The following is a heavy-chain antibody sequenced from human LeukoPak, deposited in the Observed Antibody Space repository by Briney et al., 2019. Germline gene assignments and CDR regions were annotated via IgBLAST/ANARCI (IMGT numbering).Heavy chain of an antibody. V-gene: IGHV1-69*05. CDR1: GGTLSSYA. CDR2: IIPIFGTA. D-gene: IGHD3-22*01. J-gene: IGHJ4*02. Sequence: SVKVSCKASGGTLSSYAISWVRQAPGQGLEWMGRIIPIFGTANYAQKFQGRVTITTDESTSTAYMELSSLRSEDTAVYYCATNYYYDSSGYSLFAYWGQGTLVTVSS. CDR3: ATNYYYDSSGYSLFAY.